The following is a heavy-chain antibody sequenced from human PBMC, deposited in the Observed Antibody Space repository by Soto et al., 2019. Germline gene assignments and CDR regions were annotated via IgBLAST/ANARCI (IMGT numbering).Heavy chain of an antibody. J-gene: IGHJ4*02. V-gene: IGHV4-39*01. D-gene: IGHD5-18*01. CDR3: AAPGYSYGSDY. CDR2: IYYSGST. Sequence: QLQLQESGPGLVKPSETLSLTCTVSGGSISSSSYYWGWIRQPPGKGLEWIGGIYYSGSTYYNPSLKSRVTISVDTSKNQFSLKLSSVTAADTAVYYCAAPGYSYGSDYWGQGTLVTVSS. CDR1: GGSISSSSYY.